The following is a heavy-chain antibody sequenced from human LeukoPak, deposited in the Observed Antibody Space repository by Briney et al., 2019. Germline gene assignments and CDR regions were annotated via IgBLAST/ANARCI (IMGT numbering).Heavy chain of an antibody. J-gene: IGHJ6*03. D-gene: IGHD1-26*01. CDR2: INHSGST. Sequence: SETLSLTCTVSGGSISSSSYYWSWIRQPPGKGLEWIGEINHSGSTNYNPSLKSRVTISVDTSKNQFSLKLSAVTAADTAVYYCARVGSGSYLNYYYMDVWGKGTTVTVSS. CDR3: ARVGSGSYLNYYYMDV. CDR1: GGSISSSSYY. V-gene: IGHV4-39*07.